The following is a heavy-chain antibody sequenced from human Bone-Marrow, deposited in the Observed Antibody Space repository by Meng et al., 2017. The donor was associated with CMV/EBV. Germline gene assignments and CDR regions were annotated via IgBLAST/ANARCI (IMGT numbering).Heavy chain of an antibody. CDR1: GGTIRSYY. V-gene: IGHV4-4*07. CDR3: AREATYNWFDP. Sequence: SLTCTVSGGTIRSYYWSWIRQPPGEGLQWIGRVYSSTIPDYNPSLRSRVTMSVDTSKNQFSLKLTSVTAADTAVYFCAREATYNWFDPWGQGTLVTVSS. J-gene: IGHJ5*02. CDR2: VYSSTIP.